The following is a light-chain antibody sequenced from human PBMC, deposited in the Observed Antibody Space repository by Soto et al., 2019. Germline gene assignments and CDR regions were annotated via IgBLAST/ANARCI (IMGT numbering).Light chain of an antibody. Sequence: QSVLTQPSSLSASPGASASLTCTLRSDINVGPYRIYWYQQKPGSRPQHLLTCKSDSDKQQGSGVPSRFSGSKDASANAAILLISGLQSEDEADYYCMIWHSTAVVFGGGTKVTVL. V-gene: IGLV5-45*03. CDR3: MIWHSTAVV. CDR2: CKSDSDK. CDR1: SDINVGPYR. J-gene: IGLJ2*01.